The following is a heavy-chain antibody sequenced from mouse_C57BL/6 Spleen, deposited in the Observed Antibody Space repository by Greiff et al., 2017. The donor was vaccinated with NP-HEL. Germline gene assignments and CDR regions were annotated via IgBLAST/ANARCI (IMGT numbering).Heavy chain of an antibody. V-gene: IGHV1-52*01. J-gene: IGHJ1*03. Sequence: QVQLQQPGAELVRPGSSVKLSCKASGYTFTSYWMHWVKQRPIQGLEWIGNIDPSDSETHYNQKFKDKATLPVDKSSSTAYMQLSSLTSEDSAVYYCLTGAGRYFDVWGTGSTVTVSS. D-gene: IGHD4-1*01. CDR1: GYTFTSYW. CDR3: LTGAGRYFDV. CDR2: IDPSDSET.